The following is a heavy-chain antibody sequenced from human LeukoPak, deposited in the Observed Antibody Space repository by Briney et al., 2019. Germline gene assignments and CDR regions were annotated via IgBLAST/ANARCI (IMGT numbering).Heavy chain of an antibody. Sequence: SQTLSLTCTVSGGSISSGGYYWSWIRRHPGKGLEWIGYVYYSGSTYYNPSLKSRVTISVDTSKNQFSLKLSSVTAADTAVYYCASILWFGEFNDYWGQGTLVTVSS. V-gene: IGHV4-31*03. CDR1: GGSISSGGYY. CDR2: VYYSGST. CDR3: ASILWFGEFNDY. J-gene: IGHJ4*02. D-gene: IGHD3-10*01.